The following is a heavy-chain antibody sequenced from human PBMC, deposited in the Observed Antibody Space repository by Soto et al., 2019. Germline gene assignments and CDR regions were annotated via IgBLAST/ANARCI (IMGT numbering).Heavy chain of an antibody. CDR3: ARGGSSGGRRLYYYYGMDV. CDR1: GGSFSGYY. V-gene: IGHV4-34*01. CDR2: INHSGST. J-gene: IGHJ6*02. D-gene: IGHD6-19*01. Sequence: SETLSLTCAVYGGSFSGYYWSWIRQPPGKGLEWIGEINHSGSTNYNPSLKSRVTISVDTSKNQFSLKLSSVTAADTAVYYCARGGSSGGRRLYYYYGMDVWGQGTTVTVSS.